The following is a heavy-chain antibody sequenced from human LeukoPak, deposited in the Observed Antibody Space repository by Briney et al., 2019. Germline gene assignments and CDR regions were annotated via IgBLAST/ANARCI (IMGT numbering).Heavy chain of an antibody. CDR2: ISGSGSTI. V-gene: IGHV3-11*04. CDR1: GFTFNDYH. Sequence: PGGSLRLSCAAAGFTFNDYHMTWIRQAPGKGLEWVSYISGSGSTIHYADSVRGRFTISRDNAKNSLSLQLNSLRVEDTAVYYCARGHYDVLAASYKWTPDYWGQGTLVTVSS. CDR3: ARGHYDVLAASYKWTPDY. D-gene: IGHD3-9*01. J-gene: IGHJ4*02.